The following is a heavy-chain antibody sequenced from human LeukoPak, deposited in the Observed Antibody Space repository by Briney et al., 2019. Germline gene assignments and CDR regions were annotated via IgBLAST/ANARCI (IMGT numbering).Heavy chain of an antibody. CDR1: VYTFPNYG. V-gene: IGHV1-18*01. D-gene: IGHD2-2*01. CDR2: ISSYNGNT. Sequence: ASVHVSCKASVYTFPNYGFTWVRQAPGQGLEWMGWISSYNGNTQYAQNFQGRLTLTTDTSTNTAYMDLRSLRSNDTAVYYCATPAKGAYFYYYMDVWGAGTTVTVSS. J-gene: IGHJ6*03. CDR3: ATPAKGAYFYYYMDV.